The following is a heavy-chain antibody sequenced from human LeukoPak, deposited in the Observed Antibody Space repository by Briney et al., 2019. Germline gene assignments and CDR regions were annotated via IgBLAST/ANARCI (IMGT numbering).Heavy chain of an antibody. CDR3: AKGLYYDFWSGYYFDP. D-gene: IGHD3-3*01. Sequence: GGSLRLSCAASGFTFSSYAMSWVRQAPGKGLEWVSAISGSGGSTYYADSVKGRFTISRDNSKNTLYPQMNSLRAEDTAVYYCAKGLYYDFWSGYYFDPWGQGTLVTVSS. J-gene: IGHJ5*02. V-gene: IGHV3-23*01. CDR1: GFTFSSYA. CDR2: ISGSGGST.